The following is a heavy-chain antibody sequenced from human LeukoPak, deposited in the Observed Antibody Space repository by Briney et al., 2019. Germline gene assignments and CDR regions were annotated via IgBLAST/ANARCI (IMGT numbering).Heavy chain of an antibody. J-gene: IGHJ4*02. CDR2: ISYDGSQK. CDR1: GFTFSDYT. CDR3: ARANSSSWHYFDD. Sequence: GGSLRLSCAASGFTFSDYTMHCVRQAPGKGLEWVAVISYDGSQKYYADSVTGRFTISRDNSKNTVFLQMNSLRGEDTAVFFCARANSSSWHYFDDWGQGTLVTVSS. V-gene: IGHV3-30*04. D-gene: IGHD6-13*01.